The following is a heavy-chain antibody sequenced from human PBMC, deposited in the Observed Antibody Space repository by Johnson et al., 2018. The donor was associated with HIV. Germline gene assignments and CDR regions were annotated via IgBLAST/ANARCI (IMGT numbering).Heavy chain of an antibody. Sequence: QVQLVESGGGLVQPGRSLRLSCAASGFTFSSYAMHWVRQAPGKGLEWVAVISYDGSNKYYAYSVKGRFTISRDNSKNTLYLQMNSLRAEDTAVYYCARELVRYAFDIWGQGTMDTVSS. V-gene: IGHV3-30-3*01. CDR3: ARELVRYAFDI. D-gene: IGHD3-9*01. CDR2: ISYDGSNK. J-gene: IGHJ3*02. CDR1: GFTFSSYA.